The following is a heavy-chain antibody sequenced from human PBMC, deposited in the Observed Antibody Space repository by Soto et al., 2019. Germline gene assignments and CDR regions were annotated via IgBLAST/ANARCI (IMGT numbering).Heavy chain of an antibody. J-gene: IGHJ2*01. CDR1: GFTVSSNY. V-gene: IGHV3-53*01. CDR3: ARAVGYCISTSCLHWYFDL. D-gene: IGHD2-2*01. CDR2: IYSGGST. Sequence: EVQLVESGGGLIQPGGSLRLSCAASGFTVSSNYMSWVRQAPGKGLEWVSVIYSGGSTYYADSVKGRFTISRDNSKNTLYLQMNSLRAEDTAVYYCARAVGYCISTSCLHWYFDLCGRGTLVTVSS.